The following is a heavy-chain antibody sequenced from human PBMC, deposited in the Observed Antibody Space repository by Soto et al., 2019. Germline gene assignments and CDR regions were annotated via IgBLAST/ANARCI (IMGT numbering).Heavy chain of an antibody. J-gene: IGHJ4*02. CDR1: GFPVSIYS. D-gene: IGHD3-22*01. CDR3: ARGYSSGYYTTPFDY. Sequence: GGALRLACAASGFPVSIYSMNWVRQSPGKGLEWVSSISSSSSYIYSADSVKGRFTISRDNAKNSLYLQMNRLRAEDTAVYYCARGYSSGYYTTPFDYWGQGTL. V-gene: IGHV3-21*01. CDR2: ISSSSSYI.